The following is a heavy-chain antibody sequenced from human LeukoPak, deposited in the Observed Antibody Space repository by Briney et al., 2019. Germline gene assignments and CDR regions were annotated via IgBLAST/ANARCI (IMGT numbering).Heavy chain of an antibody. CDR3: ARSVNMITPDY. J-gene: IGHJ4*02. D-gene: IGHD3-22*01. V-gene: IGHV3-21*01. Sequence: GGSLRLSCAASGFTFSSYAMSWVRQAPGKGLEWVSSISSSSSYIYYADSVKGRFTISRDNAKNSLYLQMNSLRAEDTAVYYCARSVNMITPDYWGQGTLVTVSS. CDR2: ISSSSSYI. CDR1: GFTFSSYA.